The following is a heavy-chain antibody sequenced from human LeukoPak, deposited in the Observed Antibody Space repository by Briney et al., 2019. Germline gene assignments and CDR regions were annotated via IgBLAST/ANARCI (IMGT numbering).Heavy chain of an antibody. D-gene: IGHD3-22*01. V-gene: IGHV3-48*03. CDR1: GFTFSSYE. Sequence: GGSLRLSCAASGFTFSSYEMNWVRQAPGKGLEWVSYISSSGSTIYYADSVKGRFTISRDNAKNSLYLQMNSLRAEDTAVYYCARAEHYYYDTSAHHTVTPREFDPWGQGTLVTVSS. CDR2: ISSSGSTI. J-gene: IGHJ5*02. CDR3: ARAEHYYYDTSAHHTVTPREFDP.